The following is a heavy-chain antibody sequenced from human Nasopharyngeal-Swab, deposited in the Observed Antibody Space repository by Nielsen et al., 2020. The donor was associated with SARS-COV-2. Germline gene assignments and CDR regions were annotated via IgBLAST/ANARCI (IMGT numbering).Heavy chain of an antibody. D-gene: IGHD4-11*01. J-gene: IGHJ4*02. Sequence: GGSLRLSCAASGFTYDDYAMHWVQQAPGKGLEWVSGITWNGGIGYADSVRGRFTISRDNARNSLYLQMNSLRPEDTALYYCTKGRADYSNPSFDNWGQGTLVTVS. V-gene: IGHV3-9*01. CDR3: TKGRADYSNPSFDN. CDR2: ITWNGGI. CDR1: GFTYDDYA.